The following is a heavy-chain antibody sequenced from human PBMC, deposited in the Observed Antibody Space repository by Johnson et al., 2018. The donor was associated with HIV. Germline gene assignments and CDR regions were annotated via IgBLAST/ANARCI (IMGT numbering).Heavy chain of an antibody. CDR1: GFTFSSYA. CDR3: ARSMRGAFDV. D-gene: IGHD3-10*01. V-gene: IGHV3-23*04. CDR2: ISGYGRTI. Sequence: VQLVESGGGLVQPGGSLRLSCAASGFTFSSYAMSWVRQAPGKGLEWISYISGYGRTIYYADSVRGRLTISRDNSKNTLYLQMNSLRAEDTAVYYCARSMRGAFDVWGQGTMVTVSS. J-gene: IGHJ3*01.